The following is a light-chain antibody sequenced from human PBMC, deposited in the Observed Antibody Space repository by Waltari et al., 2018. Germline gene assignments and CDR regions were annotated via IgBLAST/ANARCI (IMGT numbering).Light chain of an antibody. V-gene: IGKV3-20*01. CDR3: QHYGISFPVT. CDR1: QRVGSSD. Sequence: ELVLAQSPDTLSLSPGETATISCRAIQRVGSSDLIWSQQKPGQAPRPLIFATSYRATGIPDRFSGSGSGTDFTLTISRLEPEDVAIYYCQHYGISFPVTFGQGTRLEIK. J-gene: IGKJ5*01. CDR2: ATS.